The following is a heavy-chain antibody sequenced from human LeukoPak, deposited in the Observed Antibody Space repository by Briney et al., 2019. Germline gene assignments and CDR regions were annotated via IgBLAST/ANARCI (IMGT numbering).Heavy chain of an antibody. CDR2: ISYDGSNE. CDR1: GFTFSSYA. Sequence: GRSLRLSCAASGFTFSSYAMHWVRQAPGKGLEWVAVISYDGSNEYYADSVKGRFTISRDNSKNTLYLQMNSLRTEDTSLYYCAKSRNYGSGSYLDYWGPGTLVTVSS. D-gene: IGHD3-10*01. J-gene: IGHJ4*02. CDR3: AKSRNYGSGSYLDY. V-gene: IGHV3-30*04.